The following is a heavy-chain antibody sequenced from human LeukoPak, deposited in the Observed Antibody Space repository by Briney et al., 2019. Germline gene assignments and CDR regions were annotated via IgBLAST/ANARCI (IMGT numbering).Heavy chain of an antibody. Sequence: PGGSLRLSCAASGFTFSDYYMSWIRQAPGKGLEWVSVIYSGGSTYYADSVKGRFTISRDNSKNTLYLQMNSLRAEDTAVYYCAKGGSGSYYWSIDYWGQGTLVTVSS. CDR2: IYSGGST. J-gene: IGHJ4*02. CDR1: GFTFSDYY. V-gene: IGHV3-53*01. D-gene: IGHD3-10*01. CDR3: AKGGSGSYYWSIDY.